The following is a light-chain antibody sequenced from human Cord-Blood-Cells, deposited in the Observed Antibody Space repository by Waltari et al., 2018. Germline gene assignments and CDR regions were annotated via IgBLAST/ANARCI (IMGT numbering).Light chain of an antibody. CDR3: QQYNNWLT. CDR1: PGVTSN. CDR2: CAS. J-gene: IGKJ4*01. Sequence: EILLTQSPATLSVSPGGRATLSGRASPGVTSNLTWYQHKPGQAPMLLIYCASTRATAIPARFSGSGSGTEVTLTSSSLQSEDFAVDYGQQYNNWLTLGGGPKVEIK. V-gene: IGKV3-15*01.